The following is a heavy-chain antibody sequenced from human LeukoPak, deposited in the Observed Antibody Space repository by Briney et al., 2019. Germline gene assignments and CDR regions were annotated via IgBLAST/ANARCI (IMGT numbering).Heavy chain of an antibody. CDR1: GFTLSSYW. CDR2: IKQDGSEK. J-gene: IGHJ4*02. V-gene: IGHV3-7*01. Sequence: GGSLRLSCAASGFTLSSYWMSWVRQAPGKGLEWVANIKQDGSEKYYVDSVKGRFTISRDNAKNSLYLQMNSLRAEDTAVYYCARTEGYSYGYDFDYWGQGTLVTVSS. D-gene: IGHD5-18*01. CDR3: ARTEGYSYGYDFDY.